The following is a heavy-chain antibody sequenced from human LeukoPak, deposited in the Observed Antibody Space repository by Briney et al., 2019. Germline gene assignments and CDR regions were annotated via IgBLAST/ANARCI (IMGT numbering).Heavy chain of an antibody. Sequence: GGSLRLSCAASGFTFSTYAISWVHQAPGKGLEWVSAIRSSGDRSYYADSVKGRFTISRDNSKDTLYLQMNSLRAEDTAVYFCAREQSGSGGWYTVDYWGQGTLVTVSS. CDR1: GFTFSTYA. CDR2: IRSSGDRS. V-gene: IGHV3-23*01. J-gene: IGHJ4*02. CDR3: AREQSGSGGWYTVDY. D-gene: IGHD6-19*01.